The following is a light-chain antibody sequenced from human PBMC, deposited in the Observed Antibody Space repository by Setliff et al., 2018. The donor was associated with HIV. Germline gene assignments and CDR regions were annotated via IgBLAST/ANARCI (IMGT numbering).Light chain of an antibody. Sequence: QSALTQPPSVSGAPGQRVTISCTGSSSSIGADYAVHWYKQLPGTAPKLLIYGNTNRPSGVPDRFPGSKSGNTASLTISGLQAEDEADYYCSSYTSSSSYVFGTGTKVTV. CDR3: SSYTSSSSYV. V-gene: IGLV1-40*01. CDR1: SSSIGADYA. J-gene: IGLJ1*01. CDR2: GNT.